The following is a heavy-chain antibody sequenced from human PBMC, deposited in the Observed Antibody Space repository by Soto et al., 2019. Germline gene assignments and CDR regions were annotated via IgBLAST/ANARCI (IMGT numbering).Heavy chain of an antibody. CDR3: ATQSYSNSGAYYYYAMDV. D-gene: IGHD4-4*01. CDR2: IYQSGST. V-gene: IGHV4-30-2*01. Sequence: KTSETLSLTCAVSGGSISSGGYSWIWIRQPPGKGLEWIGYIYQSGSTYYNPSLKSRVTISVDRSRNQFSLKLSSVTAADTAVYFCATQSYSNSGAYYYYAMDVWGQGTTVTVSS. CDR1: GGSISSGGYS. J-gene: IGHJ6*02.